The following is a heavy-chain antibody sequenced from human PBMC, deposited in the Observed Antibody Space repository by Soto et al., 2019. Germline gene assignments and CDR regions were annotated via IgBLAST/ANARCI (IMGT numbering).Heavy chain of an antibody. CDR2: IIPIFGTA. CDR3: ARDYNQFCSGGSCLNWFDP. CDR1: GGTFSSYA. J-gene: IGHJ5*02. V-gene: IGHV1-69*13. D-gene: IGHD2-15*01. Sequence: SVKVSCKASGGTFSSYAISWVRQAPGQGLEWMGGIIPIFGTANYAQKFQGRVTITADESTSTAYMELSSLRSEDTAVYYCARDYNQFCSGGSCLNWFDPWGQGTLVTVSS.